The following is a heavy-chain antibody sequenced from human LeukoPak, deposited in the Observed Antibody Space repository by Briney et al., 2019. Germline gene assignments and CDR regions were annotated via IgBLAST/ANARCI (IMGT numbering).Heavy chain of an antibody. J-gene: IGHJ3*02. Sequence: GGSLRLSCAASGFTFRIYPMSWVRQAPGKGLEWVSGISSSGGSTYYADSVKGRFTISRDNSKNTLYLQMNSLRAEDTAVYYCASQYQLRRDAFDIWGQGTMVTVSS. CDR1: GFTFRIYP. CDR3: ASQYQLRRDAFDI. D-gene: IGHD2-2*01. V-gene: IGHV3-23*01. CDR2: ISSSGGST.